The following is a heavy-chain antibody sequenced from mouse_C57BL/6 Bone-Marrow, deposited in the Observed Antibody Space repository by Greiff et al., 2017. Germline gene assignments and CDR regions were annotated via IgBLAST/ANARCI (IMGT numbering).Heavy chain of an antibody. CDR2: IRNKANGYTT. CDR1: GFTFTDYY. V-gene: IGHV7-3*01. J-gene: IGHJ2*01. CDR3: ASLYDYSFDY. D-gene: IGHD2-4*01. Sequence: EVQLQQSGGGLVQPGGSLSLSCAASGFTFTDYYMSWVRQPPGKALEWLGFIRNKANGYTTEYSASVKGRFTISRDNSQSILYLQMNALRAEDSDTYYCASLYDYSFDYWGQGTTLTVSS.